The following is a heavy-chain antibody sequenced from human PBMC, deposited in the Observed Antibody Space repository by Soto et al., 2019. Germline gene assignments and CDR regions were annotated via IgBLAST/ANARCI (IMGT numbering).Heavy chain of an antibody. Sequence: QVQLVQSGAEVKKPGASVKVSCKASGYTFTSYAMHWVRQAPGQRLEWMGWINAGNGNTKYSQKFQGRVTITRDTSASTAYMELSSLRSEDTAVYYCAREEYDFWSGYYPLGYWGKGTMVTVSS. CDR2: INAGNGNT. CDR3: AREEYDFWSGYYPLGY. V-gene: IGHV1-3*01. D-gene: IGHD3-3*01. CDR1: GYTFTSYA. J-gene: IGHJ4*02.